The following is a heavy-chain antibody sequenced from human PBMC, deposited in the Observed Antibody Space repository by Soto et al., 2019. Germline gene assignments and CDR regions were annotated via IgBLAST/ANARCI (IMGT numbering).Heavy chain of an antibody. CDR2: ISGYNGNT. J-gene: IGHJ4*02. V-gene: IGHV1-18*04. D-gene: IGHD3-3*01. CDR3: ARDHDFGSGYWPLGY. Sequence: QVQLVQSGPEVKRPGASVRVSCSTSGYKFNTVGISWVRQAPGKGLEWMGWISGYNGNTNYAPKFRDRITLTTDTSTSTAYMELRSLRADDTAVFYCARDHDFGSGYWPLGYWGQGTLVTVSS. CDR1: GYKFNTVG.